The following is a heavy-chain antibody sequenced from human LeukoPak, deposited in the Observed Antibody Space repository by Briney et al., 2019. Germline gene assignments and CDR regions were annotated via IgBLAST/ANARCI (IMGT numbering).Heavy chain of an antibody. CDR2: ITTSNGNT. Sequence: ASVKVSCKASGYTFISYGISWVRQAPGQGLEWIGWITTSNGNTNYAQKFQGKFTMTSDTSTSTAYMELRSLRSEDTAVYYCARLGSYYYYGMDVWGQGTTVTVSS. J-gene: IGHJ6*02. V-gene: IGHV1-18*01. D-gene: IGHD3-10*01. CDR3: ARLGSYYYYGMDV. CDR1: GYTFISYG.